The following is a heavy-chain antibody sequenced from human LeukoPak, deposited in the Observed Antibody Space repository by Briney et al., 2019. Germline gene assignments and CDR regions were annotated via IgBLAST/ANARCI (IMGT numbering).Heavy chain of an antibody. CDR2: ISGTGGST. Sequence: GGSLRLSCAASGFTFSTYAMSWVRQAPGEGLEWVSGISGTGGSTYYTDSVKGRFTISRDNSKNTLHLQMSSLRAEDTALYYCVKDRCDRTTCPEVWGQGTLVTVSS. CDR3: VKDRCDRTTCPEV. CDR1: GFTFSTYA. J-gene: IGHJ4*02. V-gene: IGHV3-23*01. D-gene: IGHD2-2*01.